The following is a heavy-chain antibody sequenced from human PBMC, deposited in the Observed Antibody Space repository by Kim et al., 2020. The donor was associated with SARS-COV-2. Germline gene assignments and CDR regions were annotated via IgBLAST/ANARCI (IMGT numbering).Heavy chain of an antibody. Sequence: TRYSPSFQGQVTISADKSISTAYLQWSSLKASDTAMYYCARAWELYVFDYWGQGTLVTVSS. D-gene: IGHD1-26*01. J-gene: IGHJ4*02. CDR3: ARAWELYVFDY. CDR2: T. V-gene: IGHV5-51*01.